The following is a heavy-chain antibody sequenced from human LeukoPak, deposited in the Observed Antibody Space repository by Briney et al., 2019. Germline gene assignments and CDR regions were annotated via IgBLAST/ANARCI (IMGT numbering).Heavy chain of an antibody. Sequence: GGSLRVSCAASGFTFSSYEMNWVRQAPGKGLEWVSYISSSGSTIYYADSVKGRFTISRDNAKNSLYLQMNSLRAEDTAVYYCARDVDYANPRHDYWGQGTLVTVSS. D-gene: IGHD4/OR15-4a*01. V-gene: IGHV3-48*03. CDR3: ARDVDYANPRHDY. J-gene: IGHJ4*02. CDR2: ISSSGSTI. CDR1: GFTFSSYE.